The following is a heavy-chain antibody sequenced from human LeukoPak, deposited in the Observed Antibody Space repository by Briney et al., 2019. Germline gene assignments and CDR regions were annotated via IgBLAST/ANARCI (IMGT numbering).Heavy chain of an antibody. D-gene: IGHD3-22*01. CDR2: IWYDGSNK. CDR1: GFTFRSYA. Sequence: GGSLRLSCAASGFTFRSYAMHWVRQAPGKGLEWVALIWYDGSNKYYADSVKGRFTISRDNSKNTLYLQMNSLRAEDTAVYYCARDMYYYDSSGIDYWGQGTLVTVSS. CDR3: ARDMYYYDSSGIDY. V-gene: IGHV3-30*02. J-gene: IGHJ4*02.